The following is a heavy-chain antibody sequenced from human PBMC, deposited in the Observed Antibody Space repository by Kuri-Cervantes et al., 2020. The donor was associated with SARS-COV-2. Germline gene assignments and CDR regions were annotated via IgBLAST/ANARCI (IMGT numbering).Heavy chain of an antibody. CDR1: GGTFSSYA. Sequence: SVKVSCKASGGTFSSYAISWVRQAPGQGLEWMGGIIPIFGTASYAQKFQGRVTMTRDTSTSTVYMELSSLRSEDTAVYYCASLGVDCSGGSCWQGFDYWGQGTLVTVSS. V-gene: IGHV1-69*05. CDR2: IIPIFGTA. D-gene: IGHD2-15*01. J-gene: IGHJ4*02. CDR3: ASLGVDCSGGSCWQGFDY.